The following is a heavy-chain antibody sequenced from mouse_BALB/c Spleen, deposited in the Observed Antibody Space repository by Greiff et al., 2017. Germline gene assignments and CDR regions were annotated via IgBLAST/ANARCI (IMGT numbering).Heavy chain of an antibody. CDR2: ISTYYGDA. CDR1: GYTFTDYA. J-gene: IGHJ3*01. Sequence: VQLQQSGAELVRPGVSVKISCKGSGYTFTDYAMHWVKQSHAKSLEWIGVISTYYGDASYNQKFKGKATMTVDKSSSTAYMELARLTSEDSAIYYCARPTMITTWFAYWGQGTLVTVSA. V-gene: IGHV1S137*01. CDR3: ARPTMITTWFAY. D-gene: IGHD2-4*01.